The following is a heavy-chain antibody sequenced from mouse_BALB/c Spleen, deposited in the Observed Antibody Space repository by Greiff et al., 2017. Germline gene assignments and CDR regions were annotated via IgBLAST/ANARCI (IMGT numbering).Heavy chain of an antibody. CDR1: GFNIKDYY. D-gene: IGHD2-2*01. CDR2: IDPENGDT. CDR3: NACGYDVGDY. Sequence: EVKLMESGAELVRSGASVKLSCTASGFNIKDYYMHWVKQRPEQGLEWIGWIDPENGDTEYAPKFQGKATMTADTSSNTAYLQLSSLTSEDTAVYYCNACGYDVGDYWGQGTTLTVSS. J-gene: IGHJ2*01. V-gene: IGHV14-4*02.